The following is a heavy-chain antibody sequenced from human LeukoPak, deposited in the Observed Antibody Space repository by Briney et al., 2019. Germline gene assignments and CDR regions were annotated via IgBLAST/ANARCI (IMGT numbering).Heavy chain of an antibody. CDR2: ISYDGSNK. CDR3: ARVSYGYWSLAFDI. CDR1: GFTFSSYA. V-gene: IGHV3-30*04. D-gene: IGHD5-18*01. J-gene: IGHJ3*02. Sequence: GGSLRLSCAASGFTFSSYAMHWVRQAPGKGLEWVAVISYDGSNKYYADSVKGRFTISRDNSKNTLYLQMNSLRAEDTAVYYCARVSYGYWSLAFDIWGQGTMVTVSS.